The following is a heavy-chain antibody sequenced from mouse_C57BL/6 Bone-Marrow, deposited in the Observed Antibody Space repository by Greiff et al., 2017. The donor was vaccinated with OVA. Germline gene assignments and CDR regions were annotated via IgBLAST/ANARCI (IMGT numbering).Heavy chain of an antibody. Sequence: QVQLQQSGPGLVQPSQSLSITCTVSGFSLTSYGVHWVRQSPGKGLEWLGVIWSGGSTAYNAAFISRLSISKDNSKSQVFFKMNSLQADDTAIYYCARSHYSTSWFAYWGQGTLVTVSA. CDR2: IWSGGST. CDR3: ARSHYSTSWFAY. D-gene: IGHD2-5*01. CDR1: GFSLTSYG. J-gene: IGHJ3*01. V-gene: IGHV2-2*01.